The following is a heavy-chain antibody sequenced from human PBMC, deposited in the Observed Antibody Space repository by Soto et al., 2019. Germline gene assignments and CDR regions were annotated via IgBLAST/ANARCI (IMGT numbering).Heavy chain of an antibody. CDR1: GFTFDDYA. D-gene: IGHD4-17*01. CDR2: ISWNSVII. Sequence: EVQLVESGGGLVQPGRSLRLSCAASGFTFDDYAMHWVRQAPGQGLEWVSGISWNSVIIAYADSVKGRFTISRDNAKNSLYLEMNSLRAEDTALYYCANWDDYGDRKEAFDIWGQGTMVTVSA. J-gene: IGHJ3*02. CDR3: ANWDDYGDRKEAFDI. V-gene: IGHV3-9*01.